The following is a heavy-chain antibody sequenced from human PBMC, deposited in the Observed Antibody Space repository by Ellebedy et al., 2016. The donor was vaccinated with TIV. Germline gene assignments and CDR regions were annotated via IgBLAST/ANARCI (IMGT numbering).Heavy chain of an antibody. CDR2: INPSGGST. J-gene: IGHJ4*02. Sequence: AASVKVSCKASGYTFTSYYMHWVRQAPGQGLKWMGIINPSGGSTSYAQKFQGRVTMTRDTSTSTAYMELRSLRSDDTAVYYCARDQGDDYVWGSYLDYWGQGTLVTVSS. V-gene: IGHV1-46*01. CDR3: ARDQGDDYVWGSYLDY. D-gene: IGHD3-16*02. CDR1: GYTFTSYY.